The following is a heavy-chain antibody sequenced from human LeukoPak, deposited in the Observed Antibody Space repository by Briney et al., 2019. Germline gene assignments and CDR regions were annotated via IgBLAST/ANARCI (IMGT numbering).Heavy chain of an antibody. D-gene: IGHD3-22*01. V-gene: IGHV4-34*01. J-gene: IGHJ4*02. CDR2: INHGGST. CDR1: GGSLSDYY. Sequence: SETLSLTCAVQGGSLSDYYWSWIRQPPGKGGEWSGEINHGGSTNYNPSLKSRVSTSVHTPKNQFSLTLSSVTAADTAVYYCARGLKHHYDSSVYYFYTFDCGGQGSLSTFS. CDR3: ARGLKHHYDSSVYYFYTFDC.